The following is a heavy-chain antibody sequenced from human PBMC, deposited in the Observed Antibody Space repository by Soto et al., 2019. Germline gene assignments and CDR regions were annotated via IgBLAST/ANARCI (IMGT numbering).Heavy chain of an antibody. CDR3: AKDQLIAVTGTYFDY. CDR1: GFTFSSYA. CDR2: ISGSGGST. J-gene: IGHJ4*02. Sequence: LRLSCAASGFTFSSYAMSWVRQAPGKGLEWVSAISGSGGSTYYADSVKGRFTISRDNSKNTLYLQMNSLRTEDTAVYYCAKDQLIAVTGTYFDYWGQGTLVTVSS. D-gene: IGHD6-19*01. V-gene: IGHV3-23*01.